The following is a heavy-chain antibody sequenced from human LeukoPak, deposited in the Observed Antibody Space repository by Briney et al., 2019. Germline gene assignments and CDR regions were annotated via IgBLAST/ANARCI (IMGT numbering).Heavy chain of an antibody. CDR3: ASGNEFDY. Sequence: GGSLRLSCAASGFIFSNYWMSWVRQGPGKGLEWVANIKQDGSESYYVDSVMGRFTISRDNAKNSLYLQMNSLRPEDTAVYYCASGNEFDYWAQGTLVAVSS. V-gene: IGHV3-7*01. CDR1: GFIFSNYW. D-gene: IGHD1-26*01. J-gene: IGHJ4*02. CDR2: IKQDGSES.